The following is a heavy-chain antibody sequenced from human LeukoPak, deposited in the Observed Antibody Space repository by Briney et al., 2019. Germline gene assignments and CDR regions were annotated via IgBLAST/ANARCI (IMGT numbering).Heavy chain of an antibody. CDR3: ARDLYYYDSSGHDAFDI. CDR1: GFTFDDYA. J-gene: IGHJ3*02. V-gene: IGHV3-21*01. CDR2: ISSSSSYI. Sequence: PGRSLRLSCAASGFTFDDYAMHWVRQAPGKGLEWVSSISSSSSYIYYADSVKGRFTISRDNAKNSLYLQMNSLRAGDTAVYYCARDLYYYDSSGHDAFDIWGQGTMVTVSS. D-gene: IGHD3-22*01.